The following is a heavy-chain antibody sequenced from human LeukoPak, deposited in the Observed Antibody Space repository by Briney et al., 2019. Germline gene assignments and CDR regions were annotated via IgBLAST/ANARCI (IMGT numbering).Heavy chain of an antibody. CDR3: ARQGYYYDSSGYFFWFDP. J-gene: IGHJ5*02. V-gene: IGHV4-34*01. D-gene: IGHD3-22*01. CDR2: TNHSGST. Sequence: SETLSLTCAVYGGSFSGYYWSWIRQPPGKGLVWIGETNHSGSTNYNPSLKSRVTISVDTSKNQFSLKLSSVTAADTAVYYCARQGYYYDSSGYFFWFDPWGQGTLVTVSS. CDR1: GGSFSGYY.